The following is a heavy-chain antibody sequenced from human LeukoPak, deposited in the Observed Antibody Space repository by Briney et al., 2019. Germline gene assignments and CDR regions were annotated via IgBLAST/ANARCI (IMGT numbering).Heavy chain of an antibody. CDR1: GYAFTSYY. CDR2: INPSGGTT. D-gene: IGHD6-6*01. Sequence: GASVKVSCKASGYAFTSYYMHWVRQAPGQGLEWMGIINPSGGTTTYAQNLQGRVTMTRDMSTSTVYMELSSLRSEDTAVYYCARGIAAPGYWGQGTLVTVSS. V-gene: IGHV1-46*01. J-gene: IGHJ4*02. CDR3: ARGIAAPGY.